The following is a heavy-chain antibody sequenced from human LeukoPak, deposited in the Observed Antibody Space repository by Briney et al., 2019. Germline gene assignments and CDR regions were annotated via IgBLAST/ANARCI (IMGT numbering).Heavy chain of an antibody. J-gene: IGHJ4*02. D-gene: IGHD3-10*01. CDR1: GFTFSSYA. Sequence: GGSLRLSCAASGFTFSSYAMSWVRQAPGKGLEWVSAISGSGGSTYYADSVKGRFTISRDNSKNTLYLQMNSLRAEDTAVYYCAKDQTPGFYGSGSQPWYWGQGTLVTVSS. V-gene: IGHV3-23*01. CDR2: ISGSGGST. CDR3: AKDQTPGFYGSGSQPWY.